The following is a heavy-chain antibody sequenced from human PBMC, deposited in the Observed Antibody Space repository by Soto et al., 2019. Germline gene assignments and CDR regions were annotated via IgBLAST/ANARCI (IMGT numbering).Heavy chain of an antibody. J-gene: IGHJ6*04. V-gene: IGHV3-23*01. CDR3: AKAPSRVGNSDYYYGMEV. CDR1: GFTFSSYA. D-gene: IGHD1-26*01. CDR2: ISGSGGST. Sequence: GSLILSCAASGFTFSSYAMSWFLQAPGKGLEWVSAISGSGGSTYYADSVKGRFTISRDNSKNTLYLQMNSLRAEDTAVYYCAKAPSRVGNSDYYYGMEVWGKGTKVTVSS.